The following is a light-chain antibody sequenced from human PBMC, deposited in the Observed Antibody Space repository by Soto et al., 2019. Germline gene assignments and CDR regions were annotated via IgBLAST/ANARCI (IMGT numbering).Light chain of an antibody. V-gene: IGLV2-14*01. Sequence: QSALTQPASVSGSPGQSITISCTGTSSDIGGYNYVSWYQQYPGKAPKLMIYEVSNRPSGVSNRFSGSKSGDTASLTISGLLAEDEADYYCSSYTSSTTLSIFGGGTKVTVL. J-gene: IGLJ2*01. CDR3: SSYTSSTTLSI. CDR2: EVS. CDR1: SSDIGGYNY.